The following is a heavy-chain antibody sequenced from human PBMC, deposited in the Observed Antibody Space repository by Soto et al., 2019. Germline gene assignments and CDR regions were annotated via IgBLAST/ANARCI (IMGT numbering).Heavy chain of an antibody. J-gene: IGHJ3*02. CDR1: GFTFSSYA. Sequence: PGGSLRLSCAASGFTFSSYAMSWVRQAPGKGLEWVSAISGSGGSTYYADSVKGRFTISRDNSKNTLYLQMNSLRAEDTAVYYCDINSSGWYYWNAFDIWGQGTMVTVSS. CDR3: DINSSGWYYWNAFDI. V-gene: IGHV3-23*01. D-gene: IGHD6-19*01. CDR2: ISGSGGST.